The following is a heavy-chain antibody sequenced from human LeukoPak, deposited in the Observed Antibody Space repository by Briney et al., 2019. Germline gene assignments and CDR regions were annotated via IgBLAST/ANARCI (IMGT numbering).Heavy chain of an antibody. D-gene: IGHD6-6*01. CDR1: GFTFDDYA. CDR3: AKDTREASSFDI. CDR2: ISWNSGSI. V-gene: IGHV3-9*01. J-gene: IGHJ3*02. Sequence: GGSLRLSCAASGFTFDDYAMHWVRQAPGKGLEWVSGISWNSGSIGYADSVKGRFTISRDNAKNSLYLQMNSLRAEDTALYYCAKDTREASSFDIWGQGTMVTVSS.